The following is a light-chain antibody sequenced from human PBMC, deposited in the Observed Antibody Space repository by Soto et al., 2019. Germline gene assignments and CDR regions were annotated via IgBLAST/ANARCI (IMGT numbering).Light chain of an antibody. V-gene: IGKV3D-20*02. CDR1: QSVSRDF. CDR2: AAS. Sequence: EIVLTQSPDTLSLSPGERATLSCRASQSVSRDFLAWYQQKPGQAPRLLIYAASSRATGIPDRFSGSGSGTDFTLTISRLEPEDFAVYYCQHRSNWPLTFGGGTKGDIK. J-gene: IGKJ4*01. CDR3: QHRSNWPLT.